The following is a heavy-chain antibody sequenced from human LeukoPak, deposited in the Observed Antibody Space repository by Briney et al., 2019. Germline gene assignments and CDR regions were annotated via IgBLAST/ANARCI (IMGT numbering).Heavy chain of an antibody. Sequence: SETLSLTCTVSGGSISYYYWSWIRQPPGKGLEFIGYIYYSGSTNYNPSLKSRVTISVDTSKNQISLKLSSVTAADTAVYYCARGVRSWLFDYWGQGTLVTVSS. V-gene: IGHV4-59*12. J-gene: IGHJ4*02. CDR3: ARGVRSWLFDY. D-gene: IGHD6-13*01. CDR1: GGSISYYY. CDR2: IYYSGST.